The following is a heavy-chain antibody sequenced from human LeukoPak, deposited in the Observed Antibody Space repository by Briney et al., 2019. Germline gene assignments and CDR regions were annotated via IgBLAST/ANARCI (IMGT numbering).Heavy chain of an antibody. D-gene: IGHD4-17*01. Sequence: HAGGSLRLSCAGSGFIVSSNYMNWVRQAAGKGLEWVSVIYGSSRTYYADSVKGRFTISRDNSKNTLYLQMNSLRAEDTAVYYCAKEYAVTTFDYWGQGTLVTVSS. V-gene: IGHV3-66*03. CDR2: IYGSSRT. J-gene: IGHJ4*02. CDR3: AKEYAVTTFDY. CDR1: GFIVSSNY.